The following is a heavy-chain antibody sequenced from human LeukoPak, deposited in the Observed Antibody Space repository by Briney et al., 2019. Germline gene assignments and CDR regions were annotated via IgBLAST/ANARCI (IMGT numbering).Heavy chain of an antibody. V-gene: IGHV4-59*08. CDR3: AKYGNSGWVIDN. J-gene: IGHJ4*02. D-gene: IGHD6-19*01. CDR1: GGSIGSNY. CDR2: IYYIGGT. Sequence: SETLSLTCTVSGGSIGSNYWTWIRQPPGKGLEYIGYIYYIGGTNYNPSLKSRVTISVDTSKNQFSLKLTSVTAADTAVYFCAKYGNSGWVIDNWGQGTLVTVSS.